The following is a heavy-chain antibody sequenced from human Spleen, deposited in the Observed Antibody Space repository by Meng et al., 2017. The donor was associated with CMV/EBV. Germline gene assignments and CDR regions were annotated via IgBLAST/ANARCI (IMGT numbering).Heavy chain of an antibody. J-gene: IGHJ2*01. V-gene: IGHV6-1*02. CDR2: TYYRSKWYN. Sequence: LHRAVPGSGNPRQTHPLTCAISGDSVSSNSAAWNWIRQSPSRGLEWLGRTYYRSKWYNDYAVSVKSRITINPDTSKNQFSLQLNSVTPEDTAVYYCARDLSPRSTRHYWYFNLWGRGTLVTVSS. CDR1: GDSVSSNSAA. CDR3: ARDLSPRSTRHYWYFNL.